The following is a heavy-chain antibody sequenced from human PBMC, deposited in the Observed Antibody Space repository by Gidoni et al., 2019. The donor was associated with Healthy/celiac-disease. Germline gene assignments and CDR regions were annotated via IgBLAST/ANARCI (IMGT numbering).Heavy chain of an antibody. V-gene: IGHV3-43D*03. D-gene: IGHD2-15*01. CDR2: ISWDGGST. CDR1: GFTFDDYA. Sequence: AASGFTFDDYAMHWVRQAPGKGLEWVSLISWDGGSTYYADSVKGRFTISRDNSKNSLYLQMNSLRAEDTALYYCAKALTPYCSGGSCYPKNDAFDIWGQGTMVTVSS. J-gene: IGHJ3*02. CDR3: AKALTPYCSGGSCYPKNDAFDI.